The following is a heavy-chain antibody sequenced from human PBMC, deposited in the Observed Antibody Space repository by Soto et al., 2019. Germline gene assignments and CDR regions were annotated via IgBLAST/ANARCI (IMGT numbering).Heavy chain of an antibody. V-gene: IGHV3-48*01. J-gene: IGHJ4*02. CDR2: ISSSSTI. D-gene: IGHD6-19*01. CDR3: ARERGSGWTFDY. Sequence: EVQLVESGGALVQPGGSLRLSCAASGFTFSTYSMNWVRQAPGKGLEWVSSISSSSTIYYADSVKGRFTISRDNVQNSLYLQMHGLRAEDTAVYYCARERGSGWTFDYWGQGTLVTVSS. CDR1: GFTFSTYS.